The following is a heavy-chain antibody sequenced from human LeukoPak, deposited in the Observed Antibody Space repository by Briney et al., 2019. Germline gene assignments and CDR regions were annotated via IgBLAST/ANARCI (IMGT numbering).Heavy chain of an antibody. J-gene: IGHJ4*02. CDR3: ARLYSSSRSHDY. CDR2: IYTSGVT. Sequence: SETLSLTCTVSGGSISSYYWSWIRQPPGKGLEWVWYIYTSGVTNYNPSLKSRVTISADTSKNQFSLKLSSVTAADTAVYYCARLYSSSRSHDYWGQGTLVTVSS. CDR1: GGSISSYY. D-gene: IGHD6-6*01. V-gene: IGHV4-4*09.